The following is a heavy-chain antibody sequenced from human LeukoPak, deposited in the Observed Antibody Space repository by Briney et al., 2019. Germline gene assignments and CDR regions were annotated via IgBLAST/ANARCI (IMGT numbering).Heavy chain of an antibody. CDR1: GFTFSSYW. CDR3: ARDRGPYGSSSSPNDY. Sequence: GGSLRLSCVASGFTFSSYWMSWVRQAPGKGLEWVANIKRDGSETYYVDSVKGRFTISRDNAKNSLYLQMNSLRVEDTAMYYCARDRGPYGSSSSPNDYWGQGTLVTVPS. J-gene: IGHJ4*02. D-gene: IGHD6-6*01. CDR2: IKRDGSET. V-gene: IGHV3-7*01.